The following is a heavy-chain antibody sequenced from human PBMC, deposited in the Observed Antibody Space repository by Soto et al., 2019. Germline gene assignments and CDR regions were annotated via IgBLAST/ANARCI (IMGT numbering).Heavy chain of an antibody. CDR2: LSYGGTP. J-gene: IGHJ6*02. CDR1: GGPISSYS. CDR3: ARGCWASGGGNYSYSMDV. D-gene: IGHD2-15*01. Sequence: QGLLQESGPRLVKASESLSLTCTVSGGPISSYSWSWIRQTPEKGLEWIGDLSYGGTPNYNPSLESRVTITINTTAAPIALKLESLTAADTAVYYCARGCWASGGGNYSYSMDVWGQGTTVRVS. V-gene: IGHV4-59*13.